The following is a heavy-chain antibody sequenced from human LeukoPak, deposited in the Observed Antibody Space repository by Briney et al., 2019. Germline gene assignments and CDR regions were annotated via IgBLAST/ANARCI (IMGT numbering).Heavy chain of an antibody. Sequence: ASVEVSCKASGYTFTGYYMHWVRQAPGQGLEWMGWINPNSGGTNYAQKFQGRVTMTRDTSISTAYMELSRLRSDDTAVYYCARASRHSSVARGDYWGQGTLVTVSS. D-gene: IGHD6-19*01. J-gene: IGHJ4*02. CDR2: INPNSGGT. CDR1: GYTFTGYY. V-gene: IGHV1-2*02. CDR3: ARASRHSSVARGDY.